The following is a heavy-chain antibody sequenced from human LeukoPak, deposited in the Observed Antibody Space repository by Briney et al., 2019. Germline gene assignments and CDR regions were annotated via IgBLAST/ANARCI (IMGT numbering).Heavy chain of an antibody. D-gene: IGHD2-15*01. V-gene: IGHV3-7*01. CDR1: GFTFSSYW. J-gene: IGHJ4*02. CDR3: ARDYTYCSGSRCYDRFAY. CDR2: INRDGSPK. Sequence: PGGSLRLSCTVSGFTFSSYWMSWVRQAPGKGLEWVANINRDGSPKNHVDSVQGRFTISRDNAKNSLYLQMNSLTAEDTAVYYCARDYTYCSGSRCYDRFAYWGQRIRVTVSS.